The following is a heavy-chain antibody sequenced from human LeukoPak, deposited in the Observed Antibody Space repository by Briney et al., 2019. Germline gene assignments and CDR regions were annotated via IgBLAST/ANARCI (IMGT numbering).Heavy chain of an antibody. CDR3: ACDLDCSGGSCEDY. V-gene: IGHV4-39*07. D-gene: IGHD2-15*01. CDR1: GGSISSGSYY. J-gene: IGHJ4*02. Sequence: ASETLSLTCTVSGGSISSGSYYWGWIRQPPGKGLEWIGRIYYSGSTYYNPSLQSRVTISIDTSKNQFSLKLSSVTAADTAVYYCACDLDCSGGSCEDYWGQGTLVTVSS. CDR2: IYYSGST.